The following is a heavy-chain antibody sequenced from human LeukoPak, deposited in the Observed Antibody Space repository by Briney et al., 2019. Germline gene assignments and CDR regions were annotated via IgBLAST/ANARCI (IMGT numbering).Heavy chain of an antibody. CDR3: ARDVVSHAFDI. CDR2: IYYSGST. V-gene: IGHV4-59*01. Sequence: TSETLSLTCTVSGGSISSYYWSWIRQPPGKGLEWIGYIYYSGSTNYNPSLKSRVTISVDTSKNQFSLKLSSVTAADTAVYYCARDVVSHAFDIWGQGTMVTVSS. J-gene: IGHJ3*02. CDR1: GGSISSYY. D-gene: IGHD2-15*01.